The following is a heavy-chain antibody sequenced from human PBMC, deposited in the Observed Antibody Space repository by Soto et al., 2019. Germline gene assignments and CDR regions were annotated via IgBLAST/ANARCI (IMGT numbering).Heavy chain of an antibody. CDR2: IYTGGTT. J-gene: IGHJ4*02. D-gene: IGHD2-15*01. CDR3: ARGTTGVPAGYY. Sequence: EVQLVESGGGLIQPGGSLRLSCAAAGFAVSSSYMIWVRQAPGQGLEWVSVIYTGGTTYYADSVKGRFPISRDNSTHTLYRQRNRLRDESTAVDYCARGTTGVPAGYYWGQGTLVTVSS. CDR1: GFAVSSSY. V-gene: IGHV3-53*01.